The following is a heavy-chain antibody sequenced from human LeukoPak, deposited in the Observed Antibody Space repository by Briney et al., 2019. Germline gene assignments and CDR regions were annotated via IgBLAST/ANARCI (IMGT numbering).Heavy chain of an antibody. CDR1: GGSFSGYY. CDR2: INHSGST. V-gene: IGHV4-34*01. J-gene: IGHJ4*02. Sequence: SETLSLTCAVYGGSFSGYYWSWIRQPPGKGLEWIGEINHSGSTNYNPSLKGRVTISVDTSKNQFSLKLSSVTAADTAVYYCAGGLLPYGAFDYWGQGTLVTVSS. D-gene: IGHD4-17*01. CDR3: AGGLLPYGAFDY.